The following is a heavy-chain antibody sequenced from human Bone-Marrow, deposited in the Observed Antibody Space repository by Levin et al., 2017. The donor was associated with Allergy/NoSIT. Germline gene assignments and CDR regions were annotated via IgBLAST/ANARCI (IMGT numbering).Heavy chain of an antibody. CDR1: GSSVSSGSYY. V-gene: IGHV4-61*01. CDR3: ARAQGYYYYYMDV. CDR2: VSDSENT. Sequence: SETLSLTCSVSGSSVSSGSYYWTWIRQAPGQGLEWIGFVSDSENTDYNPSLTSRVTISLDTFRNQFSLEVNSLTAAGTAVYYWARAQGYYYYYMDVWGKGTTVTVSS. J-gene: IGHJ6*03.